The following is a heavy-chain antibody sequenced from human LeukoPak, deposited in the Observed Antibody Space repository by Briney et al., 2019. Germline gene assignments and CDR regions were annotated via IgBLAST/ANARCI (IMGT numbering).Heavy chain of an antibody. CDR2: IYGSGIT. D-gene: IGHD7-27*01. V-gene: IGHV4-4*07. CDR1: GGFISNNY. CDR3: ASGEGYYYYYMDV. Sequence: SETLSLTCTVSGGFISNNYWSWIRQPAGKGLEWIGRIYGSGITNYNPSLKSRPTISVDKSKNQFSLKLSSVTAADSAVYYCASGEGYYYYYMDVWGKGATVTVSS. J-gene: IGHJ6*03.